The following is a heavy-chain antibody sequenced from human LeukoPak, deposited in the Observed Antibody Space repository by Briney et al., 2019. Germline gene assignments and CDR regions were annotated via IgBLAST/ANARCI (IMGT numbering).Heavy chain of an antibody. D-gene: IGHD2-15*01. CDR1: GGSINSYY. Sequence: SETLSLTCTVSGGSINSYYWSWIRQPPGKGLEWIGYIYYSGSTNYNPSLKSRVTISVDTSKNQFSLKMSSVTAADTAVYYCARVVVAATNWFDPWGQGTLVTVSS. CDR2: IYYSGST. J-gene: IGHJ5*02. V-gene: IGHV4-59*12. CDR3: ARVVVAATNWFDP.